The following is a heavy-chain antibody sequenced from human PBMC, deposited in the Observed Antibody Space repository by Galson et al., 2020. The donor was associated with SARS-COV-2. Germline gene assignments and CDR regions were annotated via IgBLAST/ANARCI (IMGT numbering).Heavy chain of an antibody. D-gene: IGHD3-10*01. CDR1: GFTFSSYA. J-gene: IGHJ3*02. V-gene: IGHV3-30*04. CDR3: ARSKRGPQDGRNDAFDI. Sequence: GGSLRLSCAASGFTFSSYAMHWVRQAPGKGLEWVAVISYDGSNKYYADSVKGRFTISRDNSKNTLYLQMNSLRAEDTAVYYCARSKRGPQDGRNDAFDIWGQGTMVTVSS. CDR2: ISYDGSNK.